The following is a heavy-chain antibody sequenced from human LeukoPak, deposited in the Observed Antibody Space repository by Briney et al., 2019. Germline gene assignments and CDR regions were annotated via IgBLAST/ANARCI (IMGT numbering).Heavy chain of an antibody. CDR3: ARESLITNDGTD. CDR1: GGSISSGSYY. Sequence: SETLSLTCTVSGGSISSGSYYWSWIRQPAGKGLEWIGRIYSSGSTNYNPSLKSRVTIPLDTSKNQFSLKLSSVTAADTAVYYCARESLITNDGTDWGQGTLVTVSS. CDR2: IYSSGST. V-gene: IGHV4-61*02. D-gene: IGHD2-8*01. J-gene: IGHJ4*02.